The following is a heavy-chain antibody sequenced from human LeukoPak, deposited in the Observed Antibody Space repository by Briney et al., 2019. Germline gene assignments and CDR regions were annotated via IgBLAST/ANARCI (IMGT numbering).Heavy chain of an antibody. Sequence: ASVKVSCKASGYTFTRYYMHWVRQAPGQGLEWMGGINTNSGGTNYAQKFQGRVTMTRDPSISTGSMELSRLRSDDPAVHYCPRTNVRAPIHFDYRRQGALVSDCS. J-gene: IGHJ4*02. CDR1: GYTFTRYY. D-gene: IGHD1-1*01. V-gene: IGHV1-2*02. CDR3: PRTNVRAPIHFDY. CDR2: INTNSGGT.